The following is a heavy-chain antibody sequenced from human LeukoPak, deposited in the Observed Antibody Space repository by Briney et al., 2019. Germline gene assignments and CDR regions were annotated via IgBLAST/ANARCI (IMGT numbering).Heavy chain of an antibody. CDR3: ARDEAAAGRAFDY. V-gene: IGHV4-4*07. J-gene: IGHJ4*02. D-gene: IGHD6-13*01. CDR2: IYSSGST. CDR1: GCSISSYY. Sequence: SETLSLTCAVSGCSISSYYWSWIRQPAGKGLEWIGRIYSSGSTNYNPSLKSRVTMSVDTSNNQFSLKLGPVTAPGTAVYYCARDEAAAGRAFDYWGQGSLVTVSS.